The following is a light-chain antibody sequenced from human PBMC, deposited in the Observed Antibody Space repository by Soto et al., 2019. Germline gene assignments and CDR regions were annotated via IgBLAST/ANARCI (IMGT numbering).Light chain of an antibody. CDR3: RQDLQTPYT. J-gene: IGKJ2*01. CDR2: LGS. CDR1: QSLLHGNGYNY. Sequence: IVMTQSPLSLPVTPGEPASISCRSSQSLLHGNGYNYLDWYLQKQGQSPQLLIYLGSNRDSGGPDRFSGRGSGTDFTLKISRVEAEDVGIYYCRQDLQTPYTFGQGTKLEVK. V-gene: IGKV2-28*01.